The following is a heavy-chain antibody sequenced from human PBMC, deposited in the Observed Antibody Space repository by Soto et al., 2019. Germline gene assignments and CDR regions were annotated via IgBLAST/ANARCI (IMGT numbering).Heavy chain of an antibody. V-gene: IGHV4-30-2*01. CDR1: GGSISSGGYS. CDR3: ARGYASGLPGY. J-gene: IGHJ4*02. CDR2: IYDSGNT. Sequence: QLQLQESGSGLVKPSQTLSLTCAVSGGSISSGGYSWNWIRQPPGKGLEWIGYIYDSGNTNFNPSLRSRVSXSAXRSKNHFSMNLTSVTAADTAVYYCARGYASGLPGYWGQGILVTVSS. D-gene: IGHD6-19*01.